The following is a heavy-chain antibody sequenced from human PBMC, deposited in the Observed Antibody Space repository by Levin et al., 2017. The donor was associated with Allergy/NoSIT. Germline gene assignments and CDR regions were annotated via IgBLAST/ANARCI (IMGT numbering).Heavy chain of an antibody. V-gene: IGHV4-39*07. D-gene: IGHD1-26*01. CDR2: IHYSGST. CDR1: GGSISSSNYY. Sequence: SETLSLTCTVSGGSISSSNYYWGWIRQPPGEGLEWIGSIHYSGSTYYNPSLKSRLTISVDTSKNQFSLKLGSVTAADTAIYYCAGPRGSYCNYWGQGALVTVSS. CDR3: AGPRGSYCNY. J-gene: IGHJ4*02.